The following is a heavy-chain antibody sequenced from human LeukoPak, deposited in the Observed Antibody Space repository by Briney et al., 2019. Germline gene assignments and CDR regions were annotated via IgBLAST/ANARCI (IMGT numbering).Heavy chain of an antibody. J-gene: IGHJ4*02. CDR2: IYSGGST. CDR3: ATRRTLDTVDC. CDR1: GFSVSSNY. V-gene: IGHV3-53*01. D-gene: IGHD5-18*01. Sequence: GGSLRLSCAASGFSVSSNYMSWVRQAPGKGLEWVSVIYSGGSTNYADSVKGRFTISRDNSKNTLYLQMNSLRAEDTAVYYRATRRTLDTVDCWGQGTLVTVSS.